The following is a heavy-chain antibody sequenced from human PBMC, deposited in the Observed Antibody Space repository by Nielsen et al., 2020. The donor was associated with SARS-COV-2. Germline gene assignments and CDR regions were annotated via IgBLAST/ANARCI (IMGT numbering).Heavy chain of an antibody. CDR2: ISSSSSYI. CDR1: GFTFSSYS. D-gene: IGHD1-14*01. J-gene: IGHJ4*02. CDR3: ARVNPWPL. Sequence: GESLKISCAASGFTFSSYSMNWVRQAPGKGLEWVSFISSSSSYIYYADSVKGRFTISRDNAKNSLYLQMNSLRAEDTAVYYCARVNPWPLWGQGTLVTVSS. V-gene: IGHV3-21*01.